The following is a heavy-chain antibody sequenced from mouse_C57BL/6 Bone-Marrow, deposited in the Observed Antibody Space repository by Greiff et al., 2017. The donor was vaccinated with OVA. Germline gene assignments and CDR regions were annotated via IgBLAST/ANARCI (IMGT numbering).Heavy chain of an antibody. CDR2: IDTSDSYT. J-gene: IGHJ3*01. V-gene: IGHV1-50*01. D-gene: IGHD2-2*01. CDR3: ARGVKSY. CDR1: GYTFTSYW. Sequence: VQLQQPGAELVKPGASVKLSCKASGYTFTSYWMQWVKQRPGQGLEWIGEIDTSDSYTNYNQKFKGKATLAVDTSSSTAYMQLSRLKSEDSAVYYCARGVKSYWGQGTLVTVSA.